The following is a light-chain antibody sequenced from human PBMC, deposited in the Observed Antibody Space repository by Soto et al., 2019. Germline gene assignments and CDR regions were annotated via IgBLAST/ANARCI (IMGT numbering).Light chain of an antibody. CDR1: SSEIGAYNY. V-gene: IGLV2-8*01. J-gene: IGLJ1*01. Sequence: QSALTQPPSASGTAGQSVTISYTGTSSEIGAYNYVSWYQQPPGKVPKLIIHEVTQRPSGVPDRFSASKSGNTASLTVTGLQAEDEAEYYCSSYTNISTTVCVFVTGTMVIVL. CDR2: EVT. CDR3: SSYTNISTTVCV.